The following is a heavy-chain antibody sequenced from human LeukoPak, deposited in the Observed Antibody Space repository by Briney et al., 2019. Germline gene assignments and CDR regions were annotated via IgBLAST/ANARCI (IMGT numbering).Heavy chain of an antibody. J-gene: IGHJ5*02. CDR2: ISSSSSTI. CDR1: GFTFSSYS. CDR3: ARGGHGYYDFWSGYSTNWFDP. Sequence: GGSLRLSCASSGFTFSSYSMNWVRQAPGKGLEWVSYISSSSSTIYYADSVKGRFTISRDNAKNSLYLQMNSLRAEDTAVYYCARGGHGYYDFWSGYSTNWFDPWGQGTLVTVSS. D-gene: IGHD3-3*01. V-gene: IGHV3-48*01.